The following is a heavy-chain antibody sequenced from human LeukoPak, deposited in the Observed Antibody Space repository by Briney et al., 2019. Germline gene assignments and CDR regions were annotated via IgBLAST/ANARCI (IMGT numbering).Heavy chain of an antibody. CDR1: GGSVSSSSYY. J-gene: IGHJ4*02. CDR2: IYYSGST. V-gene: IGHV4-39*02. CDR3: AREAHYYDSSGYSPYYFDY. D-gene: IGHD3-22*01. Sequence: SETLSLTCTVSGGSVSSSSYYWGWIRQPPGKGLEWIGSIYYSGSTFYNPSLKSRVTISVDTSKNQFSLKLSSVTAADTAMYYCAREAHYYDSSGYSPYYFDYWGQGTLVTVSS.